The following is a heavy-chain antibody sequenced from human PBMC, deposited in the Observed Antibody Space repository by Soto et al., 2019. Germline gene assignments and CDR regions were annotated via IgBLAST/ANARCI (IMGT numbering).Heavy chain of an antibody. V-gene: IGHV1-2*02. D-gene: IGHD6-19*01. J-gene: IGHJ4*02. Sequence: ASVKVSCKASGYTFTGYYMHWVRQAPGQGLEWMGWINPNSGGTNYAQKFQGRVTMTRDTSISTAYMELNRLRSDDTAVYYCASAGYSSGWYYFDYWGQGTLVTVSS. CDR2: INPNSGGT. CDR3: ASAGYSSGWYYFDY. CDR1: GYTFTGYY.